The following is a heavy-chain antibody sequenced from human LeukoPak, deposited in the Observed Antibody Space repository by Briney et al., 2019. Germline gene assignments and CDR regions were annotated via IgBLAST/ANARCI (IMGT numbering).Heavy chain of an antibody. CDR1: GFTFSGSA. J-gene: IGHJ4*02. D-gene: IGHD3-3*01. CDR2: IRSKANSYAT. Sequence: GGSLRLSCAASGFTFSGSAMHWVRQASGKGLEWVGRIRSKANSYATAYAASVKGRFTISRDDSKNTAYLQMNSLKTEGTAVYYCTRHQDDFWSGYFERNFDYWGQGILVTVSS. V-gene: IGHV3-73*01. CDR3: TRHQDDFWSGYFERNFDY.